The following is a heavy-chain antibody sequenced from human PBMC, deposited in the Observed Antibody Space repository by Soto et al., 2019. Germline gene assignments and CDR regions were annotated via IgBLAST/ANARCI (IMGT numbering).Heavy chain of an antibody. J-gene: IGHJ4*02. CDR3: ARGYDYLTGYYIFDS. V-gene: IGHV1-8*02. Sequence: GASVKVSCKASGYTFTNNDVSWVRQATGQGLEWMGWMNPGSGDTGYAQKFQGRVTMTRDISIATAYMELNSLTSEDTAIYYCARGYDYLTGYYIFDSWGQGTLVTVSS. CDR2: MNPGSGDT. D-gene: IGHD3-9*01. CDR1: GYTFTNND.